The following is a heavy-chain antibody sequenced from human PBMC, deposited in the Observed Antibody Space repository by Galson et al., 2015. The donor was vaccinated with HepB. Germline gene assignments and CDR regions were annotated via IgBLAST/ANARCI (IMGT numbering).Heavy chain of an antibody. CDR1: GGTFSSYA. CDR2: IIPIFGTA. CDR3: ARLVANSYGSAQYYYYGMDV. V-gene: IGHV1-69*13. J-gene: IGHJ6*02. Sequence: SVKVSCKASGGTFSSYAISWVRQAPGQGLEWMGGIIPIFGTANYAQKFQGRVTITADESTSTAYMELSSLRSEDTAVYYCARLVANSYGSAQYYYYGMDVWGQGTTVTVSS. D-gene: IGHD5-18*01.